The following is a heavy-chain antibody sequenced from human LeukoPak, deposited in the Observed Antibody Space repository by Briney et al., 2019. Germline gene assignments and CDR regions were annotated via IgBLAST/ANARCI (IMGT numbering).Heavy chain of an antibody. CDR3: ARHGSSSSTSWFDP. J-gene: IGHJ5*02. V-gene: IGHV4-39*01. D-gene: IGHD6-6*01. Sequence: SETLSLTCTVSGGSISSSVYFWGWICQPPGRGLEWIGSIYYSGSTYYNLSLKSRVTISVDTSKNQFSLKLSSVTAADTAVYYCARHGSSSSTSWFDPWGQGTLVTVSS. CDR1: GGSISSSVYF. CDR2: IYYSGST.